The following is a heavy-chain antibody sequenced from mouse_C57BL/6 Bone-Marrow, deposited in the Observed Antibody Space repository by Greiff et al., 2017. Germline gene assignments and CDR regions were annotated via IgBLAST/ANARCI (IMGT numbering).Heavy chain of an antibody. CDR1: GYTFTSYW. J-gene: IGHJ2*01. CDR2: IDPSDSYT. V-gene: IGHV1-69*01. CDR3: ARMTTVVATVDD. D-gene: IGHD1-1*01. Sequence: QVQLQQPGAELVMPGASVKLSCKASGYTFTSYWMHWVKQRPGQGLEWIGEIDPSDSYTNYNQKFKGKSTLTVDKSSSPAYMQLSSLTSEDSAVYYCARMTTVVATVDDWGQGTTLTVSS.